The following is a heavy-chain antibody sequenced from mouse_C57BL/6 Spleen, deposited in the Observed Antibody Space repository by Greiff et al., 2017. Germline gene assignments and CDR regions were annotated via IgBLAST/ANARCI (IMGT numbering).Heavy chain of an antibody. CDR3: AREGEQLRLRVLAY. Sequence: VQLQQSGPELVKPGASVKIPCKASGYTFTDYNMDWVKQSHGKSLEWIGDINPNNGGTIYNQKFKGKATLTVDKSSSTAYMELRSLTSEDTAVYYCAREGEQLRLRVLAYWGQGTLVTVSA. D-gene: IGHD3-2*02. V-gene: IGHV1-18*01. J-gene: IGHJ3*01. CDR1: GYTFTDYN. CDR2: INPNNGGT.